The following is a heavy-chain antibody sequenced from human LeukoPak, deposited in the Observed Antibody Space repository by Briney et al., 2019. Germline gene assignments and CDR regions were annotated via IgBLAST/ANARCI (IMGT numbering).Heavy chain of an antibody. V-gene: IGHV1-69*02. J-gene: IGHJ4*02. CDR2: IIPILGIA. Sequence: SVKVSCKASGGSFSRYTMSWVRQAPGQGLEWMGRIIPILGIANYAQKFQGRVTITADKSTSTAYMELSSLRSEDTAVYYCARGIAAAGPPEYWGQGTLVTVSS. D-gene: IGHD6-13*01. CDR3: ARGIAAAGPPEY. CDR1: GGSFSRYT.